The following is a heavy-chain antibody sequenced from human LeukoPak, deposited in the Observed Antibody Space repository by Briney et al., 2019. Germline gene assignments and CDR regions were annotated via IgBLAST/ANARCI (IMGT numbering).Heavy chain of an antibody. J-gene: IGHJ4*02. V-gene: IGHV3-30*18. D-gene: IGHD2-2*01. CDR3: AKDRHQLRPLYFDY. CDR1: GFTISSYW. Sequence: GGSLRLSCAASGFTISSYWMNWVRQAPGKGLEWVAVISYDGSNKYYADSVKGRFTISRDNSKNTLYLQMNSLRAEDTAVYYCAKDRHQLRPLYFDYWGQGTLVTVSS. CDR2: ISYDGSNK.